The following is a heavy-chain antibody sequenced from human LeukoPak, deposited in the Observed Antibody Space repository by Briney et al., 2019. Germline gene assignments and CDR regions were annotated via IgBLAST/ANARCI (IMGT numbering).Heavy chain of an antibody. J-gene: IGHJ4*02. V-gene: IGHV1-8*01. CDR1: GYTFTSYD. CDR2: MNPNSGNT. Sequence: GASVKVSCKASGYTFTSYDINWVRQATGQGLEWMGWMNPNSGNTGYAQKFQGRVTITTDESTSTAYMELSSLRSEDTAVYYCARARLTIFGVVIGYFDYWGQGTLVTVSS. D-gene: IGHD3-3*01. CDR3: ARARLTIFGVVIGYFDY.